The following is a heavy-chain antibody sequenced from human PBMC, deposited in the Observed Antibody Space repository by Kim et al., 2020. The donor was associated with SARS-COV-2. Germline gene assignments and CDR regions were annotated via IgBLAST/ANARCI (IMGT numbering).Heavy chain of an antibody. CDR2: INAGNGNT. Sequence: ASVKVSCKASGYTFTSYAMHWVRQAPGQRLEWMGWINAGNGNTRYSQKFQGRVTITRDTSASTAYMELSSLRSEDTAVYYCAREGNYYDSSGYYFDWGQGTLVTVSS. CDR3: AREGNYYDSSGYYFD. CDR1: GYTFTSYA. J-gene: IGHJ4*02. D-gene: IGHD3-22*01. V-gene: IGHV1-3*01.